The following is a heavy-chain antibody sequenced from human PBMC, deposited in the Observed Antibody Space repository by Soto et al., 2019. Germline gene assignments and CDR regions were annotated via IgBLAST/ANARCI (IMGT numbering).Heavy chain of an antibody. Sequence: QVQLQESGPGLVKPSGTLSLTCAVSGGSISSSNWWSWVRQPPGKGLQWIGEIYHSGSTNYIPSLKSRVTLSVDKSRNQCSLKLSSVTAADTAVYYCARRWGEGRVDSWGQGTLVTVSS. CDR3: ARRWGEGRVDS. CDR1: GGSISSSNW. V-gene: IGHV4-4*02. J-gene: IGHJ4*02. D-gene: IGHD3-10*01. CDR2: IYHSGST.